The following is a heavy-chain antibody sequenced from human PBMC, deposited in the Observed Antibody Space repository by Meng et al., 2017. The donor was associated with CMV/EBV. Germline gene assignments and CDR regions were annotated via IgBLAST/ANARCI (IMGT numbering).Heavy chain of an antibody. J-gene: IGHJ5*02. CDR2: ISSSSSYI. V-gene: IGHV3-21*01. CDR3: AREFIVVVPAAMVNWFDP. D-gene: IGHD2-2*01. CDR1: GFTFSSYS. Sequence: GESLKISCAASGFTFSSYSMNWVRQAPGKGLEWVSCISSSSSYIYYADSVKGRFTISRDNAKNSLYLQMNSLRAEDTAVYYCAREFIVVVPAAMVNWFDPWGQGTLVTVSS.